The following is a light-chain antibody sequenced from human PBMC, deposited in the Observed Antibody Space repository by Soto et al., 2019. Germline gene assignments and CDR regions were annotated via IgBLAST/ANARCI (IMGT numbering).Light chain of an antibody. CDR2: AAS. CDR1: QTISRY. J-gene: IGKJ1*01. Sequence: DIQMARSAWSLCASIGDRVTITCRASQTISRYLNWYQQNPGRAPYLLSYAASSLHSGVPSRFSVSGSGTDFTFIIKRLQPEDFANYYRQHGPSIPWTFGQGTKVDIK. CDR3: QHGPSIPWT. V-gene: IGKV1-39*01.